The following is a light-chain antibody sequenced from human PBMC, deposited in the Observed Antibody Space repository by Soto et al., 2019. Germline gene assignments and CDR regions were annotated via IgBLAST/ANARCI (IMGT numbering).Light chain of an antibody. J-gene: IGKJ3*01. CDR1: QSVSSH. CDR3: QQFKSWPPV. Sequence: DIVMTQSPATLSESPGGRVTVSCRASQSVSSHVAWYQQRPGQAPRLLIYDASNRATGIPARFSGSGSGTEFTLIISSLQSEDFAVYYCQQFKSWPPVFGPGTTVDIK. V-gene: IGKV3-15*01. CDR2: DAS.